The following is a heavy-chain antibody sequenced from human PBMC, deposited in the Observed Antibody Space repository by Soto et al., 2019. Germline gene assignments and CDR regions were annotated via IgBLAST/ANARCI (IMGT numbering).Heavy chain of an antibody. CDR3: ARRRPTGYYNY. D-gene: IGHD3-9*01. J-gene: IGHJ4*02. Sequence: QVQLVESGGDLVKPGGSLRLSCAASGFPFSDYYLSWIRQAPGKGLEWVSSISSSSSDTNYAQSVKGRFPISRDNAKNSLHLQMNSLRAEDTAVYYCARRRPTGYYNYWGQGTLVTVSA. CDR1: GFPFSDYY. V-gene: IGHV3-11*05. CDR2: ISSSSSDT.